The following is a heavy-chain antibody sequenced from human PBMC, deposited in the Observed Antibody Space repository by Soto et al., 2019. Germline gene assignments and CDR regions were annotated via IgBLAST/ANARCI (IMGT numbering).Heavy chain of an antibody. CDR2: IGADNGDT. Sequence: QVQLVQSGAEVKKPGASVKVSCKASGYTFSTYGFSWVRQAPGQGLEWMGWIGADNGDTNYAQNFQGRVTMTTDTSTTTSYMELRSLTSDDTAGYFCARDWKGAEGLDPWGQGTLVTVSS. J-gene: IGHJ5*02. CDR1: GYTFSTYG. V-gene: IGHV1-18*01. CDR3: ARDWKGAEGLDP. D-gene: IGHD1-1*01.